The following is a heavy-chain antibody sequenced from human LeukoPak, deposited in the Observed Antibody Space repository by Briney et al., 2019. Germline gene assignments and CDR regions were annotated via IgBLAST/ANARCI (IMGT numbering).Heavy chain of an antibody. D-gene: IGHD3-16*02. Sequence: SETLSLTCAVYGGSFSGYYWSRIRQPPGKGLEWIGEINHSGSTNYNPSLKSRVTISVDTSKNQFSLKLSSVTAADTAVYYCAIARGYYDYVWGSYRYYFDYWGQGTLVTVSS. J-gene: IGHJ4*02. CDR3: AIARGYYDYVWGSYRYYFDY. CDR1: GGSFSGYY. CDR2: INHSGST. V-gene: IGHV4-34*01.